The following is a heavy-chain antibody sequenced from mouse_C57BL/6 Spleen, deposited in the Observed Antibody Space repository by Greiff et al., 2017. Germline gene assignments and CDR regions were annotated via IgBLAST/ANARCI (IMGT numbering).Heavy chain of an antibody. D-gene: IGHD4-1*01. Sequence: VKLQESGPGLVAPSQSLSITCTVSGFSLTSYGVDWVRQSPGKGLEWLGVIWGVGSTNYNSALKSRLSISKDNSKSQVFLKMNSLQTDDTAMYYCASDLGTPFAYWGQGTLVTVSA. J-gene: IGHJ3*01. V-gene: IGHV2-6*01. CDR2: IWGVGST. CDR3: ASDLGTPFAY. CDR1: GFSLTSYG.